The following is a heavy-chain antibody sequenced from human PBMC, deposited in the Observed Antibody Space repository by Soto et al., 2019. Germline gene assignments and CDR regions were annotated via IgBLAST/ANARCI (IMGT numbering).Heavy chain of an antibody. J-gene: IGHJ3*01. CDR3: ARYDAFKAFDL. CDR2: ISSDSYYI. V-gene: IGHV3-21*06. Sequence: GGSLRLSCAASGFTSSSYSVSWVRQAPGKGLEWVSSISSDSYYIDFADSVKGRFTISRDDVSNSVSLQMDSLRVEDTGIYYCARYDAFKAFDLWGQGTMVTVS. D-gene: IGHD1-1*01. CDR1: GFTSSSYS.